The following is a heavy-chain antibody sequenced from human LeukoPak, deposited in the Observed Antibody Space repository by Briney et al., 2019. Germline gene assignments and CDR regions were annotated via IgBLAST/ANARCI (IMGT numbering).Heavy chain of an antibody. J-gene: IGHJ4*02. CDR1: GFTFSTYA. CDR2: IRYDGSNK. D-gene: IGHD3-10*01. V-gene: IGHV3-30*02. Sequence: PGGSLRLSCAASGFTFSTYAMHWVRQAPGKGLEWVAFIRYDGSNKYYADSVKGRFTISRDNSKNTLYLQMNSLRAEDTAVYYCAKDLEYYYGSGSYYVFDYWGQGTLVTVSS. CDR3: AKDLEYYYGSGSYYVFDY.